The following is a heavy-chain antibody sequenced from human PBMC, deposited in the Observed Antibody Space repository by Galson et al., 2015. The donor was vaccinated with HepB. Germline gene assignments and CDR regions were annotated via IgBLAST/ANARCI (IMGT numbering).Heavy chain of an antibody. V-gene: IGHV3-23*01. CDR1: GFTFTFYA. J-gene: IGHJ4*02. D-gene: IGHD1-26*01. CDR2: ISGSGATT. Sequence: SLRLSCAASGFTFTFYAMSWVRQAPGKGLQWVSAISGSGATTYYTDSVRGRFTVSRDNSKSTLFLQMNSLRGDDTAVYYCVKNLDPTSGSYWGYFDDWGQGTQVTVSS. CDR3: VKNLDPTSGSYWGYFDD.